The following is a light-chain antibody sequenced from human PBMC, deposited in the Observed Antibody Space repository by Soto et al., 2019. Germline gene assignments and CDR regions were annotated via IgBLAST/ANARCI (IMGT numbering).Light chain of an antibody. J-gene: IGKJ5*01. CDR2: AAS. CDR3: KQLDDLAVT. Sequence: DIQMNQSPSSLSASVGDRVTITCRASQSISSYLNWYQQKPGKAPKLLIYAASSLQSGVPSRFSGSGSGTDFTLTISSLQPDDSGTDYWKQLDDLAVTLGQGTRLEI. V-gene: IGKV1-39*01. CDR1: QSISSY.